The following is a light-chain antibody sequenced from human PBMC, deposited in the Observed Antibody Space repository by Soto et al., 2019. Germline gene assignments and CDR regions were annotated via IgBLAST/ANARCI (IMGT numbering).Light chain of an antibody. CDR3: QQFKNYWT. Sequence: MAQAPATLSVSPGERATLSCRASQTINNNVAWYQLKDGQVPRLVIYGASTRATDIPARFSGSGSGTEFTLTISSLQPEDFATYYCQQFKNYWTFGQGTKVDIK. J-gene: IGKJ1*01. CDR2: GAS. V-gene: IGKV3-15*01. CDR1: QTINNN.